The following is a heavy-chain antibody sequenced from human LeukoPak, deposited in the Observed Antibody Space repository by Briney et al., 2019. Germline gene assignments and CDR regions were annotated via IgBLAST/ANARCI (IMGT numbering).Heavy chain of an antibody. J-gene: IGHJ3*01. CDR3: ARDFPGIGRGTFDF. Sequence: GGSLRLSCAASGFIFNTFWMNWVRMTPGKGLEWVAKINQDGSDMYYVDSVKGRFFVSRDNARNLVYLQMNSLRVDDTAVYYCARDFPGIGRGTFDFWGQGTIIIVSS. D-gene: IGHD3-10*01. CDR2: INQDGSDM. V-gene: IGHV3-7*03. CDR1: GFIFNTFW.